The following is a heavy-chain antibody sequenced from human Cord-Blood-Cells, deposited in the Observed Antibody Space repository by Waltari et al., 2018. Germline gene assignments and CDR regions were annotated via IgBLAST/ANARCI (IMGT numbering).Heavy chain of an antibody. Sequence: QAPGKGLEWVAVIWYDGSNKYYADSVKGRFTISRDNSKNTLYLQMNSLRAEDTAVYYCARAPQYCSGGSCYYYFDYWGQGTLVTVSS. CDR3: ARAPQYCSGGSCYYYFDY. J-gene: IGHJ4*02. V-gene: IGHV3-33*01. CDR2: IWYDGSNK. D-gene: IGHD2-15*01.